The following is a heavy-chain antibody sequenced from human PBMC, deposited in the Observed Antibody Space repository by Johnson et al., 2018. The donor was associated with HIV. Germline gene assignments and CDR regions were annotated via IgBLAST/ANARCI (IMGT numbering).Heavy chain of an antibody. D-gene: IGHD3-3*01. J-gene: IGHJ3*02. CDR1: GTIVTGNF. CDR2: IGTAGDT. V-gene: IGHV3-13*01. CDR3: ARGVPFGVVRLGYRAFDI. Sequence: VQLVESGGGLVQPGGSLRLSCAASGTIVTGNFMSWVRQATGKGLEWVSAIGTAGDTYYPGSVKGRFTISRENVKNSLYLQMNSLRAGDTAVYYCARGVPFGVVRLGYRAFDILGQGTMVTVSS.